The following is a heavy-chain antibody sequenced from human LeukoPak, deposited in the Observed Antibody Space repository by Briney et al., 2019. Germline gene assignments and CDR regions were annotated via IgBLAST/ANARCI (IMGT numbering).Heavy chain of an antibody. CDR2: ISYDGSNK. CDR1: GFTFSSYA. CDR3: AKGGRYSYGYGNYFDY. J-gene: IGHJ4*02. V-gene: IGHV3-30-3*01. D-gene: IGHD5-18*01. Sequence: PGGSLRLSCAASGFTFSSYAMHWVRQAPGKGLEWVAVISYDGSNKYYADSVKGRFTISRDNSKNTLYLQMNSLRAEDTAVYYCAKGGRYSYGYGNYFDYWGQGTLVTVSS.